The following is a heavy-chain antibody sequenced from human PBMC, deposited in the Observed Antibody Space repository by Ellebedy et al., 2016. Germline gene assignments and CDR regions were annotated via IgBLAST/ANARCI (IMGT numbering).Heavy chain of an antibody. Sequence: GESLKISXAASGFSFSSYWMQWVRQAPGKGLVWVSRIKYYGSYIIYADSVKGRFTISRDNAKNTLYLQMSNLRAEDTALYYCVRDDQFDYWGQGTLVTVSS. V-gene: IGHV3-74*01. CDR3: VRDDQFDY. J-gene: IGHJ4*02. CDR1: GFSFSSYW. CDR2: IKYYGSYI.